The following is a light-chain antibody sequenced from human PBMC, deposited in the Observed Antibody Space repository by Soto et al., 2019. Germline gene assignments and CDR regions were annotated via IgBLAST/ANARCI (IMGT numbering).Light chain of an antibody. J-gene: IGKJ1*01. V-gene: IGKV3-20*01. CDR1: QSVTNSF. Sequence: EIVLAQSPGTLSLSPWERATLSCRASQSVTNSFLAWYQQKPGQAPRLLIYGASRRATGIPDRFTGSGSGTDFTLTISRLEPEDFAVYCCQQYVSSPWAFGQGTKVDIK. CDR2: GAS. CDR3: QQYVSSPWA.